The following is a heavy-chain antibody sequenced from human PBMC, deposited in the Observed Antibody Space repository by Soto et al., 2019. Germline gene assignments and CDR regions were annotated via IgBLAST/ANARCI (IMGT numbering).Heavy chain of an antibody. J-gene: IGHJ6*02. Sequence: GGSLRLSXAASGFTFSSYAMHWVRQAPGKGLEWVAVISYDGSNKYYADSVKGRFTISRDNSKNTLYLQMNSLRAEDTAVYCCARTIAAAGISGMDVWGQGTTVTVSS. CDR3: ARTIAAAGISGMDV. CDR2: ISYDGSNK. V-gene: IGHV3-30-3*01. CDR1: GFTFSSYA. D-gene: IGHD6-13*01.